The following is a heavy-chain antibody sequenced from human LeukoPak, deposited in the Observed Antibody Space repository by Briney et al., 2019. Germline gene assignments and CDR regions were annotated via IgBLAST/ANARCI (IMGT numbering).Heavy chain of an antibody. J-gene: IGHJ3*02. V-gene: IGHV3-23*01. Sequence: PGGSLRLSCAASGFTFSSYGMSWVRQAPGKGLEWVSAISGSGVSTYYADSVKGRFTISRDNSKNTLYLQMNSLRAEDTAAYYCAKVVVELLNAFDIWGQGTMVTVSS. D-gene: IGHD2-15*01. CDR2: ISGSGVST. CDR3: AKVVVELLNAFDI. CDR1: GFTFSSYG.